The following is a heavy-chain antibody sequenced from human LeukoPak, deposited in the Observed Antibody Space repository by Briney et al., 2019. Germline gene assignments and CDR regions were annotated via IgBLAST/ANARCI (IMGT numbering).Heavy chain of an antibody. CDR2: ISAYNGNT. J-gene: IGHJ4*02. CDR3: AREREPVGISIDY. D-gene: IGHD2-15*01. V-gene: IGHV1-18*01. Sequence: GASVNVSCKASGYTFTSYGISWVRQAPGQGLEWMGWISAYNGNTNYAQKLQGRVTMTTDTSTSTACMELRSLRSDDTAVYYCAREREPVGISIDYWGQGTLVTVSS. CDR1: GYTFTSYG.